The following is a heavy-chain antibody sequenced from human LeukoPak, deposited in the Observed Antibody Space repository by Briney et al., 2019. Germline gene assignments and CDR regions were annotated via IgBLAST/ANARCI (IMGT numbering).Heavy chain of an antibody. CDR2: IYYSGST. Sequence: SGTLSLTCTVSGGSISSYYWSWIRQPPGKGLEWIGYIYYSGSTNYNPSLKSRVTISVDTSKNQFSLKLSSVTAADTAVYYCARMGMAKYFQHWGQGILVTVSS. CDR3: ARMGMAKYFQH. CDR1: GGSISSYY. J-gene: IGHJ1*01. V-gene: IGHV4-59*01. D-gene: IGHD7-27*01.